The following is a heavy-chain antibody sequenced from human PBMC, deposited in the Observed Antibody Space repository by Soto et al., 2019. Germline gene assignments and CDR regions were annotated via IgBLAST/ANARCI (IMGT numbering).Heavy chain of an antibody. V-gene: IGHV4-30-4*01. CDR2: IYYSGST. D-gene: IGHD2-15*01. J-gene: IGHJ4*02. Sequence: SETLSLTCTVSGGSISSGDYYWSWIRQPPGKGLEWIGYIYYSGSTYYNPSLKSRVTISVDTSKNQFSLKLSSVTAADTAVYYCARSFKYCSGGSCYPAFDYWGQGTLVTVSS. CDR1: GGSISSGDYY. CDR3: ARSFKYCSGGSCYPAFDY.